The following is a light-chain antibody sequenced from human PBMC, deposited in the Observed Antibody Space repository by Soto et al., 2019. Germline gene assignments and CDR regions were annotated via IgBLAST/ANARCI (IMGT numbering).Light chain of an antibody. CDR2: GAS. Sequence: EIVLTQSPGTLSLSPWERATLSCRASQSVRSNFLAWYQQKPGQAPRLLIYGASNRATGIPDRFSGSGSGTDFTLTITRLEPEDFAMYYCQRYDSLRTFGQGTKVEI. CDR3: QRYDSLRT. CDR1: QSVRSNF. V-gene: IGKV3-20*01. J-gene: IGKJ1*01.